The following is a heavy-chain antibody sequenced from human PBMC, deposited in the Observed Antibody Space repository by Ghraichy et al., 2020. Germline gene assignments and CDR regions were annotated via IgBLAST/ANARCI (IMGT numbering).Heavy chain of an antibody. CDR1: GVSISSKSYY. V-gene: IGHV4-39*01. CDR2: SYHSGST. Sequence: PETLSLTCIVSGVSISSKSYYWGWVRQPPGKGLEWIGSSYHSGSTYYKPSLEGRINVSVDKSKNHFSLTLTSVTAADTAVYYCARQGYYGSGTYYIFEDWGQGILVTVSS. J-gene: IGHJ4*02. CDR3: ARQGYYGSGTYYIFED. D-gene: IGHD3-10*01.